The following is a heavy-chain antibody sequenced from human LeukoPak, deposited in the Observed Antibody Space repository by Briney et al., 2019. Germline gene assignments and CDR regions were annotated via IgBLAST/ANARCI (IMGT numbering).Heavy chain of an antibody. V-gene: IGHV3-30*18. Sequence: GGSLRLSCAASGFTFSSYGMHWVRQAPGKGLEWVAVISYDGSNKYYADSVKGRFTISRDNSKNTLYLQMNSLRAEDTAVYYCAKGGQEWEPIDYWGQGTLVTVSS. CDR2: ISYDGSNK. CDR1: GFTFSSYG. D-gene: IGHD1-26*01. J-gene: IGHJ4*02. CDR3: AKGGQEWEPIDY.